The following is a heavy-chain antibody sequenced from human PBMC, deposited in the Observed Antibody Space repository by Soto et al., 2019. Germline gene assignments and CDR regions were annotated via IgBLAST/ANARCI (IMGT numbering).Heavy chain of an antibody. D-gene: IGHD6-19*01. Sequence: QVQLQQWGAGLLKPSETLSLTCAVYGGSFSGYYWSWIRQPPGKGLEWIGEINHSGSTNYNPSLKSRVTISVDTSKNQFSLKLSSVTAADTAVYYCARGLIWQWLLYGMDVWGQGTTVTVSS. CDR1: GGSFSGYY. J-gene: IGHJ6*02. CDR2: INHSGST. V-gene: IGHV4-34*01. CDR3: ARGLIWQWLLYGMDV.